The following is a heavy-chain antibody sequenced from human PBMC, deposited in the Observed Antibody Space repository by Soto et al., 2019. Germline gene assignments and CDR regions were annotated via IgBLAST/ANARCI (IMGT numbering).Heavy chain of an antibody. CDR2: INPNSGGT. D-gene: IGHD6-13*01. V-gene: IGHV1-2*02. J-gene: IGHJ6*02. CDR1: GYTFTGYY. CDR3: ARDPFLFGSSCWYLGYYYYGMDV. Sequence: ASVKVSCKASGYTFTGYYMHWVRQAPGQGLEWMGWINPNSGGTNYAQKFQGRVTMTRDTSISTAYMELSRLRSDDTAVYYCARDPFLFGSSCWYLGYYYYGMDVWGQGTTVTVSS.